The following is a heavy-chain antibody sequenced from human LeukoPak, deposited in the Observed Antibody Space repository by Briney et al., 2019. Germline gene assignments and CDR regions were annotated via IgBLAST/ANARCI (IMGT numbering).Heavy chain of an antibody. CDR2: ITSGGNT. D-gene: IGHD1-14*01. CDR3: ANRGKYYFDY. J-gene: IGHJ4*02. V-gene: IGHV3-53*01. CDR1: GFTVSSNY. Sequence: GGSLRLSCAASGFTVSSNYMNWVRQAPGKGLEWVSVITSGGNTYYADSVKGRFTISRDNSKNTLYLQMNGLRVEDTAVYYCANRGKYYFDYWGQGTLVTASS.